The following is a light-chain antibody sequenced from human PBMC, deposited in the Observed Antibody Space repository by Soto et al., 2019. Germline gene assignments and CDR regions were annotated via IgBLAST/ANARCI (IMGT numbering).Light chain of an antibody. CDR2: DVS. CDR1: SSDVGGYNY. Sequence: QSALTQPRSVSGSPGQSVTISCTGTSSDVGGYNYVSWYQQHPGKAPKVMMYDVSERPSGVPDRFSGSKSGNTASLTISGLQAEDESDYYCCSYAGSPRDVFGTGTKVTVL. V-gene: IGLV2-11*01. J-gene: IGLJ1*01. CDR3: CSYAGSPRDV.